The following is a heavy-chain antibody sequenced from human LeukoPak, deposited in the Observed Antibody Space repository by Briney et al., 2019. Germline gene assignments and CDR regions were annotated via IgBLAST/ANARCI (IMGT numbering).Heavy chain of an antibody. J-gene: IGHJ6*02. CDR2: IYSGGST. CDR3: ARGVITMVRGVLFSYGMDV. CDR1: GFTVSSNY. V-gene: IGHV3-66*01. D-gene: IGHD3-10*01. Sequence: GGSLRLSCAASGFTVSSNYMSWVRQAPGKGLEWVSVIYSGGSTYYADSVKGRFTISRDNSKNTLYLQMNSLRAEDTAVYYCARGVITMVRGVLFSYGMDVWGQGTTVTVSS.